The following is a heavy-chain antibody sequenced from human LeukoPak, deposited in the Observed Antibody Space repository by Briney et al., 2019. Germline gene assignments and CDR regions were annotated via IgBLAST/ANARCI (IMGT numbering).Heavy chain of an antibody. D-gene: IGHD1-26*01. CDR1: GYTLTGLS. V-gene: IGHV1-24*01. Sequence: ASVKVSCKVSGYTLTGLSMHWVRQAPGKGLEWMEGFDPEGGETIYAQKFQGRVTMTEDTSTDTAYMELSSLRSEDTAVYFCARDGGSFSYNMDVWGQGTTVTVSS. CDR3: ARDGGSFSYNMDV. CDR2: FDPEGGET. J-gene: IGHJ6*02.